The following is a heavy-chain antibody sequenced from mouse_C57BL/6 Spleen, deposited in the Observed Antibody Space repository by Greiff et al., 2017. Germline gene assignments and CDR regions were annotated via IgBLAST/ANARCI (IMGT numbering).Heavy chain of an antibody. Sequence: EVQLHQSGAELVRPGASVKLSCTASGFNIKDDYMHWVKQRPEQGLEWIGWIDPENGDTEYASKFQGKATITADTSSNTAYLQLSSLTSEDTAVYYCTSRRAWFAYWGQGTLVTVSA. V-gene: IGHV14-4*01. CDR3: TSRRAWFAY. CDR1: GFNIKDDY. CDR2: IDPENGDT. J-gene: IGHJ3*01.